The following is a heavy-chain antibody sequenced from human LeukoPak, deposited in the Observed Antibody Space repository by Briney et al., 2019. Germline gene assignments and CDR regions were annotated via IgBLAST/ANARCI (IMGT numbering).Heavy chain of an antibody. V-gene: IGHV4-4*02. J-gene: IGHJ6*02. CDR2: IYHSGST. CDR1: GGSISSSNW. D-gene: IGHD5-18*01. Sequence: SGTLSLTCAVSGGSISSSNWWSWVRQPPGKGLEWIGEIYHSGSTNYNPSLKSRVTISVDKSKNQFSLQLNSVTPEDTAVYYCARAGYSYGEGPYYYGMDVWGQGTTVTVSS. CDR3: ARAGYSYGEGPYYYGMDV.